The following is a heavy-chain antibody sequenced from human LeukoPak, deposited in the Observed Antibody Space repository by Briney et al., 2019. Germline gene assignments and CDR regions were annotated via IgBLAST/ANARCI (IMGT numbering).Heavy chain of an antibody. CDR1: GFTFDDYA. CDR2: ISWNSGSI. J-gene: IGHJ6*02. D-gene: IGHD3-3*01. Sequence: GGSLRLSCAASGFTFDDYAMHWVRQAPGKGLEWVSGISWNSGSIGYADSVKGRLTISRDNAKNSLYLQMNSLRAEDTAVYYCAKDGGGSLEWLPPMDVWGQGTTVTVSS. V-gene: IGHV3-9*01. CDR3: AKDGGGSLEWLPPMDV.